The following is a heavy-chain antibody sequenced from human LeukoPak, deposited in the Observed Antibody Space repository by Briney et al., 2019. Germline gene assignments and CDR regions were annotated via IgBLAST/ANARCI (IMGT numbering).Heavy chain of an antibody. V-gene: IGHV3-21*01. Sequence: PGGSLRFSCAASGFTFSSYSMNWVRQAPGKGLEWVSSISSSSSYIYYADSVKGRFTISRDNAKNSLYLQMNSLRAEDTAVYYCARDSLIGDGMDVWGQGTTVTVSS. CDR1: GFTFSSYS. CDR3: ARDSLIGDGMDV. CDR2: ISSSSSYI. D-gene: IGHD2/OR15-2a*01. J-gene: IGHJ6*02.